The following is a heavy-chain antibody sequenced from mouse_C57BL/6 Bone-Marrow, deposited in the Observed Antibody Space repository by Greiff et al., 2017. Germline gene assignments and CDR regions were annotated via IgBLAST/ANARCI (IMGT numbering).Heavy chain of an antibody. CDR1: GYTFTSYW. CDR2: IDPSDSYT. CDR3: ARKAVVYWYFDV. J-gene: IGHJ1*03. Sequence: VQLQQSGAELVMPGASVKLSCKASGYTFTSYWMHWVKQRPGQGLEWIGEIDPSDSYTNYNQKFKGKSTLTVDKSSSTAYMQLSSLTSEDSAVYYCARKAVVYWYFDVWGTGTTVTVSS. V-gene: IGHV1-69*01. D-gene: IGHD1-1*01.